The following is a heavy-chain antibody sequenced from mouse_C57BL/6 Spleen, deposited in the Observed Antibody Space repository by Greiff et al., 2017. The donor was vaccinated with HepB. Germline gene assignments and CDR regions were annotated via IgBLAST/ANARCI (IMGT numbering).Heavy chain of an antibody. V-gene: IGHV5-4*03. CDR2: ISDGGSYT. J-gene: IGHJ3*01. CDR1: GFTFSSYA. CDR3: ATPSTMITTGKPLFAY. D-gene: IGHD2-4*01. Sequence: EVKLAESGGGLVKPGGSLKLSCAASGFTFSSYAMSWVRQTPEKRLEWVATISDGGSYTYYPDNVKGRFTISRDNAKNNLYLQMSHLKSEDTAMYYCATPSTMITTGKPLFAYWGQGTLVTVSA.